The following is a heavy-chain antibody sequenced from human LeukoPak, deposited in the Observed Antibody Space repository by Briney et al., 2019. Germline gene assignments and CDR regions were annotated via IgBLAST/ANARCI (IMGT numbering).Heavy chain of an antibody. CDR3: AKDRVGVYFVPIDS. Sequence: GGSLRLSCAASGFAFGSDAMNWVRQVPRKGLEWVADITGTVAVTHYADTVKGRFTISRDNSENTLYLQMNSLRAEDTAIYYCAKDRVGVYFVPIDSWGQGTLVTVSS. CDR2: ITGTVAVT. V-gene: IGHV3-23*01. D-gene: IGHD3-9*01. CDR1: GFAFGSDA. J-gene: IGHJ4*02.